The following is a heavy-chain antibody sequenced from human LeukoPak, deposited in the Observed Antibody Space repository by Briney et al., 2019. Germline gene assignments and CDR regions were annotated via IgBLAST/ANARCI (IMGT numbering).Heavy chain of an antibody. CDR2: IRFKVYGGTT. Sequence: GGSLRLSCAASGFIFSNYGMSWFRQAPGKGLEWVGFIRFKVYGGTTEYAASVKGRFTISRDDSKSIAYLQMNSLKTEDTAVYYCTRDQWELYYWGQGTLVTVSS. CDR1: GFIFSNYG. D-gene: IGHD1-26*01. CDR3: TRDQWELYY. V-gene: IGHV3-49*03. J-gene: IGHJ4*02.